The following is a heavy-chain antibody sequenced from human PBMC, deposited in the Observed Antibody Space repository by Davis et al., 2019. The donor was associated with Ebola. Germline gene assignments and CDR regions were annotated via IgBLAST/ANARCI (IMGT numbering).Heavy chain of an antibody. CDR3: ARDGGNSRYFDL. D-gene: IGHD4-23*01. Sequence: PGGSLRLSCAASGFTFSSYSMNWVRQAPGKGLEWVSYISSSSSYTNYADSVKGRFTISRDNAKNSLYLQMNSLRAEDTAVYYCARDGGNSRYFDLWGRGTLVTVSS. CDR1: GFTFSSYS. V-gene: IGHV3-21*05. CDR2: ISSSSSYT. J-gene: IGHJ2*01.